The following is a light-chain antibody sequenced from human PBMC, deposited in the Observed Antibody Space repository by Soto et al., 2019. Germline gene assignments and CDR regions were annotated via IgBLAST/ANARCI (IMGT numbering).Light chain of an antibody. CDR2: EVS. CDR3: SSYAGSSTWV. J-gene: IGLJ2*01. CDR1: SSDVGGYNY. Sequence: QSVPTQPPSASGFPGQSATISCTGTSSDVGGYNYVSWYQQYPGKAPKLMIYEVSKRPSGVPDRFSGSKSGNTASLTVSGLQAEDEADYYCSSYAGSSTWVFGGGTKLTVL. V-gene: IGLV2-8*01.